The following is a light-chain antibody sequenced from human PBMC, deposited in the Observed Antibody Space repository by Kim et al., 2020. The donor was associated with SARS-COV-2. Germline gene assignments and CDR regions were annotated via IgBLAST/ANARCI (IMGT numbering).Light chain of an antibody. CDR1: QSVGGW. CDR3: QQYDNYPWT. V-gene: IGKV1-5*01. Sequence: DIQMTQSPTTLSAYVGDRVSISCRASQSVGGWLAWYQQKPGRAPKVLIYDAFSLESGVPSRFSGSGSGTEFTLTISSLQAEDFATYYCQQYDNYPWTFGQGTKMDIK. CDR2: DAF. J-gene: IGKJ1*01.